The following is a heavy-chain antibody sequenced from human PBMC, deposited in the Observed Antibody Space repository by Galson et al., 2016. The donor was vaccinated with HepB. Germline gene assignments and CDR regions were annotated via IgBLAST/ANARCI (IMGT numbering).Heavy chain of an antibody. Sequence: CAISGDSVSNNNVAWNWIRQSPSRGLEWLGRTCYKSRWYTDSAPSVKGRITIDPDTSKNQFSLHLKSVTPEDTAVYYCARDTGYDWRAGWFDRWGQGTPVTVSS. CDR2: TCYKSRWYT. D-gene: IGHD5-12*01. CDR3: ARDTGYDWRAGWFDR. CDR1: GDSVSNNNVA. V-gene: IGHV6-1*01. J-gene: IGHJ5*02.